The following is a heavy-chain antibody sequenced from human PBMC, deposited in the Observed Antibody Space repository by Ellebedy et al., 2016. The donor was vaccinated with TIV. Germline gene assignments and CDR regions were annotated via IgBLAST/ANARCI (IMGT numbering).Heavy chain of an antibody. V-gene: IGHV3-30*18. D-gene: IGHD5-24*01. CDR3: AKDLGRWLQYFDC. Sequence: GGSLRLSCAASGFTFSSYGMLWVRQAPGKGLEWVAFFSYDGISKYCSDSVKGRFTISRDNSKNTLYLQMNSLRVEDTAVYYCAKDLGRWLQYFDCWGQGTLVTVSS. CDR2: FSYDGISK. CDR1: GFTFSSYG. J-gene: IGHJ4*02.